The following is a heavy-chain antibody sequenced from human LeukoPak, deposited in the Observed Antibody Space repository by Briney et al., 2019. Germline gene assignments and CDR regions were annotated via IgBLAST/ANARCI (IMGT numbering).Heavy chain of an antibody. CDR1: GFSFRTYA. J-gene: IGHJ4*02. Sequence: GGSLRLSCAASGFSFRTYAMTWVRQAPGKGLEWVSSIGGSGATTYNADPLKGRFTISRDNSEDTLYLQMNSLRAEDTAVYYCVKESTSSGYYCAPDYWGQGTLVTVS. CDR2: IGGSGATT. D-gene: IGHD3-22*01. CDR3: VKESTSSGYYCAPDY. V-gene: IGHV3-23*01.